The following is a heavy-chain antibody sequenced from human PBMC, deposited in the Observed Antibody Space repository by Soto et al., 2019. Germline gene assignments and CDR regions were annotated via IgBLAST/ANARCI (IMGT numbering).Heavy chain of an antibody. CDR2: INHSGST. V-gene: IGHV4-34*01. Sequence: KTSETLSLTCAVYGGSFSGYYCIWSRHPPFKGLDWIGEINHSGSTNYNPSIKSRVTISVDTSKNQFSLKLSYVTAADTAVYYCTREKRITIFVVVIYYYYYGMDVWGQGTTVTVAS. D-gene: IGHD3-3*01. J-gene: IGHJ6*02. CDR1: GGSFSGYY. CDR3: TREKRITIFVVVIYYYYYGMDV.